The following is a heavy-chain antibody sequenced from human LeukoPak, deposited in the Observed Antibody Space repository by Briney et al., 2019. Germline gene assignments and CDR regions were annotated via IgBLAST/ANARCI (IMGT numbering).Heavy chain of an antibody. V-gene: IGHV5-51*01. J-gene: IGHJ4*02. D-gene: IGHD6-19*01. CDR3: ARHSRQRNGWYGDY. CDR1: GYSFSNYW. CDR2: IYPDDSDT. Sequence: GESLKISCKGSGYSFSNYWIGWVRQMPGKGLEWMGIIYPDDSDTRYSPSFQGQVTISADKSISTAYLQWSSLKASDTAMYYCARHSRQRNGWYGDYWGQGTLVTVSS.